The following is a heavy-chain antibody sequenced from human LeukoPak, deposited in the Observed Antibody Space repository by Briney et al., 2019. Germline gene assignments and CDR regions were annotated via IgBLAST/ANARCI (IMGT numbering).Heavy chain of an antibody. CDR1: GFTFNRSW. Sequence: GGSLRLSCATSGFTFNRSWMNWVRQAPGKGLEWVANMDPSGSQKRYVDSVKGRFTISKDNPGTSLYLEMYSLRAEDTAIYYCAIWTSGNYWGQGTPVTVSS. J-gene: IGHJ4*02. D-gene: IGHD1-1*01. V-gene: IGHV3-7*01. CDR2: MDPSGSQK. CDR3: AIWTSGNY.